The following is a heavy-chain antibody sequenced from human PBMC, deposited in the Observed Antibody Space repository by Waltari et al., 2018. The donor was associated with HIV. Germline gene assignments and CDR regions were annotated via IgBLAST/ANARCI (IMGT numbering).Heavy chain of an antibody. CDR3: AHREAEGYSGFEF. CDR1: GFSLTTVGVG. Sequence: ITLKESGPTLMKPTQTLTLTCTFSGFSLTTVGVGVGWIRQPPGKALEWLALIDWNGDKRFSPSLRNRLSITKDTSKDQVVLTMTKMDPVDTGTYYCAHREAEGYSGFEFWGQGSLVTVSS. D-gene: IGHD3-16*02. J-gene: IGHJ4*02. V-gene: IGHV2-5*01. CDR2: IDWNGDK.